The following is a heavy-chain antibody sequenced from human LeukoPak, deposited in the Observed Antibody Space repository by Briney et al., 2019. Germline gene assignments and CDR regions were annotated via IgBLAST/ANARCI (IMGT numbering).Heavy chain of an antibody. CDR1: GFTFSSYA. Sequence: GGSLRLSCAASGFTFSSYAIHWVRQAPGKGLEWVAVISFDGTDAFYADSVKGRFTISRDNSKNTLYLQMNSLRAEDTAVYYCAKDGGSPMPSWWAEHVFGYSWFDPWGQGTLVPVSS. J-gene: IGHJ5*02. CDR2: ISFDGTDA. CDR3: AKDGGSPMPSWWAEHVFGYSWFDP. V-gene: IGHV3-30*04. D-gene: IGHD2-8*02.